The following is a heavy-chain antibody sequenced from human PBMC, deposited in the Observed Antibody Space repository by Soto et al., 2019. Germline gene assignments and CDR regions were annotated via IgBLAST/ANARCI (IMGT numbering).Heavy chain of an antibody. V-gene: IGHV3-23*01. CDR2: ISVSGGST. CDR3: GSNTRCDPPDY. Sequence: GSLRLSCAASGFTFSSYAMSWVRQAPGKGLAWVSGISVSGGSTYYADSVKGRFTISRDNSKNTLYLQMNSLRAEDTAVYYCGSNTRCDPPDYWGRGTLVTVSS. CDR1: GFTFSSYA. J-gene: IGHJ4*02. D-gene: IGHD2-21*01.